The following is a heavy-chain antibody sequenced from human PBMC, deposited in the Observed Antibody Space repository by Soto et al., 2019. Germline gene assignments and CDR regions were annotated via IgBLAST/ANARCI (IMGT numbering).Heavy chain of an antibody. CDR2: ISSSSYI. D-gene: IGHD3-10*01. CDR3: ARTGGYYYYYMDV. CDR1: GFTFSSYS. V-gene: IGHV3-21*01. J-gene: IGHJ6*03. Sequence: EVQLVESGGGLVKPGGSLRLSCAASGFTFSSYSMNWVRQAPGKGLEWVSSISSSSYIYYADSVKGRFTISRDNAKNSLYLQMNSLRAEDTAVYYCARTGGYYYYYMDVWGKGTTVTVSS.